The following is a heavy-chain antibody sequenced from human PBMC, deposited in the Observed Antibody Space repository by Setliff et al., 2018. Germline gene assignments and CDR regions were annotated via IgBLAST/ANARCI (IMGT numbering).Heavy chain of an antibody. Sequence: GESLKISCEASGYSFTDYWIAWVRQMPGKGLEWMGIIYPSNSNIKYSPSFEAQITFSVDKSITTAYLQWSSLKASDTAIYYCVRSAVYCASDCYPRYFDSWGQGTLVNVSS. D-gene: IGHD2-21*01. CDR1: GYSFTDYW. CDR2: IYPSNSNI. J-gene: IGHJ4*02. V-gene: IGHV5-51*01. CDR3: VRSAVYCASDCYPRYFDS.